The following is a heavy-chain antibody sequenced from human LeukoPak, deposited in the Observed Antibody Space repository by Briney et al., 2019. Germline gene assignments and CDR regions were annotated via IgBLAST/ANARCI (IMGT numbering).Heavy chain of an antibody. D-gene: IGHD3-9*01. CDR1: GFTFSSYW. J-gene: IGHJ4*02. CDR3: ARRAKNYDILTGAFDY. CDR2: IKQDGSEK. Sequence: GGSLRLSCAASGFTFSSYWMSWVRQAPGKGLEWVANIKQDGSEKYYVDSVKGRFTISRDNAKNSLYLQMNSLRAEDTAVYYCARRAKNYDILTGAFDYWGQGTLVTVSS. V-gene: IGHV3-7*01.